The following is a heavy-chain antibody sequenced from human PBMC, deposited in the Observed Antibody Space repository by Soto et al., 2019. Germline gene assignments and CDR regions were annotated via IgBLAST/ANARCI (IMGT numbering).Heavy chain of an antibody. CDR2: ISYDGSNK. J-gene: IGHJ4*02. V-gene: IGHV3-30*18. D-gene: IGHD6-13*01. CDR3: AKDQFRYSRSWYVPIFDY. CDR1: GFTFSSYG. Sequence: GGSLRLSCAASGFTFSSYGMHWVRQAPGKGLEWVAVISYDGSNKYYADSVKGRFTISRDNSKNTLYLQMNSLRAEDTAVYYCAKDQFRYSRSWYVPIFDYWGQGTLVTVSS.